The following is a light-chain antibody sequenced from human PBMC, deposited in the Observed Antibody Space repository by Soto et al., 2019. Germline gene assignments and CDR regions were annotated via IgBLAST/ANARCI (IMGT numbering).Light chain of an antibody. CDR2: GNS. Sequence: QSVLTQPPSVSGAPGQRVTISCTGSSSNIGAGYDVHWYQQLPGTAPKLLIYGNSNRPSGVPDRFSGSKSGTSSYLAITGLKVENEADSSCQSYDSSLSGFVFGTGTKLTVL. J-gene: IGLJ1*01. V-gene: IGLV1-40*01. CDR1: SSNIGAGYD. CDR3: QSYDSSLSGFV.